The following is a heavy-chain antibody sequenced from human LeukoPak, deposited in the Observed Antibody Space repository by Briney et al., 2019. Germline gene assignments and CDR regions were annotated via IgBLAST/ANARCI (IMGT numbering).Heavy chain of an antibody. J-gene: IGHJ4*02. CDR1: GYTFSDYG. V-gene: IGHV1-18*01. Sequence: GASVTVSCKASGYTFSDYGISWVRQAPGHGLEWMGWISGYNENTNYAQKPQDRVTVTTDTSTSTVYMELRSLSSDDTAVYYCARDELCGGNAYRCGVSEYWGQGTLVTVSS. CDR2: ISGYNENT. D-gene: IGHD4-23*01. CDR3: ARDELCGGNAYRCGVSEY.